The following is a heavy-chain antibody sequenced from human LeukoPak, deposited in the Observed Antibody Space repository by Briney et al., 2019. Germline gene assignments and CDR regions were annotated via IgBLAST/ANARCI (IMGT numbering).Heavy chain of an antibody. CDR2: ISSSGSTI. CDR1: GFTFSSYE. V-gene: IGHV3-48*03. D-gene: IGHD1-26*01. CDR3: ANGVGGWELGHDY. Sequence: SGGSLRLSCAASGFTFSSYEMNWVRQAPGKGLEWVSYISSSGSTIYYADSVKGRFTISRDNAKNSLYLQMNSLRAEDTAVYYCANGVGGWELGHDYWGKGTLVTVSS. J-gene: IGHJ4*02.